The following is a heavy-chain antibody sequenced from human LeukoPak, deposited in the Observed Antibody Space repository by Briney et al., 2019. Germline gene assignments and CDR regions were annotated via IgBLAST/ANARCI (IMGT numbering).Heavy chain of an antibody. D-gene: IGHD1-20*01. CDR1: GFTFSSYE. J-gene: IGHJ6*02. Sequence: GGSLRLSCAASGFTFSSYEMNWVRQAPGKGLEWVSYISSSGSTIYYADSVKGRFTISRDNAKNPLYLQMNSLRAEDTAVYYCARSITGTTWHYYYGMDVWGQGTTVTVSS. CDR2: ISSSGSTI. CDR3: ARSITGTTWHYYYGMDV. V-gene: IGHV3-48*03.